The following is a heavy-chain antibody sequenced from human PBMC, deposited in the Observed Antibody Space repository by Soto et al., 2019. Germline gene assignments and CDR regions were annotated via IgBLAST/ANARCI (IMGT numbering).Heavy chain of an antibody. V-gene: IGHV4-4*02. D-gene: IGHD5-12*01. CDR3: ARTGSGYDQFDD. J-gene: IGHJ4*02. CDR2: IYHSGST. Sequence: SETLSLTCAVSGGSISSSNWWSWVRQPPGKGLEWIGEIYHSGSTNYNPSLKSRVTISVDKSKNQFSLKLSSVTAADTAVYYCARTGSGYDQFDDWGQGTRVTVAS. CDR1: GGSISSSNW.